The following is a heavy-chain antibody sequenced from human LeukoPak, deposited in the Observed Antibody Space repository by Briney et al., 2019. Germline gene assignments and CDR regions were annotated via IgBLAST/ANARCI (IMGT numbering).Heavy chain of an antibody. J-gene: IGHJ4*02. CDR3: TIDLGGSSGWFYYFDY. Sequence: GGSLRLSCAASGFTFSSYAMHCVRQAPGKGLEWVAVISYDGSNKYYADSVKGRFTISRDNSKNTLYLQMNSLRAEDTAVYYCTIDLGGSSGWFYYFDYWGQGTLVTVSS. CDR2: ISYDGSNK. CDR1: GFTFSSYA. D-gene: IGHD6-19*01. V-gene: IGHV3-30-3*01.